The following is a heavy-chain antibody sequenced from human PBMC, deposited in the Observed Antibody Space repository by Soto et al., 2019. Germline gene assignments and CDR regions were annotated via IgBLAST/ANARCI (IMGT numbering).Heavy chain of an antibody. V-gene: IGHV3-30-3*01. CDR3: ARDGMITFGGVIVTAYYFDY. Sequence: LRLSCAASGFTFSSYAMHWVRQAPGKGLEWVAVISYDGSNKYYADSVKGRFTISRDNSKNTLYLQMNSLRAEDTVVYYCARDGMITFGGVIVTAYYFDYWGQGTLVTVSS. CDR1: GFTFSSYA. J-gene: IGHJ4*02. D-gene: IGHD3-16*02. CDR2: ISYDGSNK.